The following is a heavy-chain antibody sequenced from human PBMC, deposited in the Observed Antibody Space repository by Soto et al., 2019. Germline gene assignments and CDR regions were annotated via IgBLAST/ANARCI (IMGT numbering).Heavy chain of an antibody. Sequence: EVQLVESGGGLVQPGGSLRLSCAASGFTFSSYDMHWVRQATGKGLEWVSAIGTAGDTYYPGSVKGRFTISRENAKNSLYLQMNSLRAGDTAVYYCARVQVVAANSVWYFDLWGRGTLVTVPS. J-gene: IGHJ2*01. D-gene: IGHD2-15*01. CDR2: IGTAGDT. V-gene: IGHV3-13*01. CDR3: ARVQVVAANSVWYFDL. CDR1: GFTFSSYD.